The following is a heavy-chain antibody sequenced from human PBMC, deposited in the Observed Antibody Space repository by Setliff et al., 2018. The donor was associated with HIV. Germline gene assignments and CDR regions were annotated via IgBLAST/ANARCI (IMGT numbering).Heavy chain of an antibody. Sequence: GGSLRLSCAASRFTFSSYAMSWVRQAPGKGLEWVSAISGSGGSTYYADSVKGRFTISRDNSKNTLYLQMNSLRAEDTAVYYCARVESSNSWGNYYYYMDVWGKGTTVTVS. CDR3: ARVESSNSWGNYYYYMDV. V-gene: IGHV3-23*01. D-gene: IGHD6-6*01. J-gene: IGHJ6*03. CDR1: RFTFSSYA. CDR2: ISGSGGST.